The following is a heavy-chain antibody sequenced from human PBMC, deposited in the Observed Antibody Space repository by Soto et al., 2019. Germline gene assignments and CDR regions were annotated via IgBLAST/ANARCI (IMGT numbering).Heavy chain of an antibody. J-gene: IGHJ4*02. CDR2: ISYDGSNK. CDR3: AKDQYDFWSGYYTLPFDD. V-gene: IGHV3-30*18. D-gene: IGHD3-3*01. CDR1: GFTFSSYG. Sequence: PGGSLRLSCAASGFTFSSYGMHWVRQAPGKGLEWVAVISYDGSNKYYADSVKGRFTISRDNSKNTLYLQMNSLRAEDTAVYYCAKDQYDFWSGYYTLPFDDSGQGTLVTVSS.